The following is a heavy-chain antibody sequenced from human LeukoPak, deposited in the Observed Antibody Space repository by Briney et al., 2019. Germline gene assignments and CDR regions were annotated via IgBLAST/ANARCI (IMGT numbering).Heavy chain of an antibody. CDR1: GFSFSSDV. V-gene: IGHV3-48*03. Sequence: GGSLRLSCAASGFSFSSDVLNWVRQAPGKGLEWLSYISTSGRTTYYADSVKGRFTISRDNAKNSLYLQMSSLRAEDTAVYYCARDRTMVRGLANYFYGMDVWGQGTTVIVSS. J-gene: IGHJ6*02. CDR2: ISTSGRTT. D-gene: IGHD3-10*01. CDR3: ARDRTMVRGLANYFYGMDV.